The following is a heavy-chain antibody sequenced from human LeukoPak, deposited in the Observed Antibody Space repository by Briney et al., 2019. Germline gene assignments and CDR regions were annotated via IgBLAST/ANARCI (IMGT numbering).Heavy chain of an antibody. CDR3: AKCRGYSYAFPDAFDI. CDR1: GFTFSSYS. V-gene: IGHV3-21*01. Sequence: PGGSLRLSCAASGFTFSSYSMNWVRQAPGKGLEWVSSISSSSSYIYYADSVKGRFTISRDNAKNSLYLQMNSLRAEDTAVYYCAKCRGYSYAFPDAFDIWGQGTVVTISS. CDR2: ISSSSSYI. J-gene: IGHJ3*02. D-gene: IGHD5-18*01.